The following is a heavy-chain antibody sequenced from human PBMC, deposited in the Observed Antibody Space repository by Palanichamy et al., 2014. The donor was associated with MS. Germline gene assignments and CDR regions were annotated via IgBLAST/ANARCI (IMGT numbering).Heavy chain of an antibody. CDR2: IKPNTGGA. V-gene: IGHV1-2*02. D-gene: IGHD3-10*01. Sequence: QVQLVQSGAEVKKPGASVMVSCKASGYTFSGYYMHWVRQAPGRGLEWMGWIKPNTGGANSAQKFQGRVTMTWDTSISIAYMQLSRLRSDDTAVYYCARRGSYGMDVWGQGTTVTVSS. CDR1: GYTFSGYY. J-gene: IGHJ6*02. CDR3: ARRGSYGMDV.